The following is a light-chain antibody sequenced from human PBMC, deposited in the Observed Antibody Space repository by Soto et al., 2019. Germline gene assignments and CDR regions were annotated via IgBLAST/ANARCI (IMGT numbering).Light chain of an antibody. CDR3: QQLNSYPLP. CDR2: AAS. Sequence: DIRLTQSPSFLSASVGARVTITCRARQGISSDLAWYQQNPGQAPKLLIYAASTLQSGLPPRFSGSGSGTELTHTCGSLLPEDCATYYCQQLNSYPLPFGPGTNVHIK. CDR1: QGISSD. V-gene: IGKV1-9*01. J-gene: IGKJ3*01.